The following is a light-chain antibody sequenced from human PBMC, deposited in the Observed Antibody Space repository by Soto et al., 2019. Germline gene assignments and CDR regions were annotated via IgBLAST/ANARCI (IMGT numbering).Light chain of an antibody. CDR3: SSYTGSSTLV. Sequence: QSVLTQPASVSGSPGQSITISCTGTSSDFGDYAYVSWYLQHPGKVPKLMIYEVSNRPSGVSNRFSGSKSGNTASLTISGLQAEDEAEYYCSSYTGSSTLVFGTGTKVTVL. CDR1: SSDFGDYAY. J-gene: IGLJ1*01. CDR2: EVS. V-gene: IGLV2-14*01.